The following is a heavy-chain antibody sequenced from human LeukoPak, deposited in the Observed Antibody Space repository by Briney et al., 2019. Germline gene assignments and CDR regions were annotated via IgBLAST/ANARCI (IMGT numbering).Heavy chain of an antibody. CDR2: INPSGGST. D-gene: IGHD3-3*01. CDR1: GYTFTSYY. Sequence: GASVKVSCKASGYTFTSYYMHWVRQAPGQGLEWMGIINPSGGSTSYAQKFQGRVTMTRDTSTSTVYMELSSLRSEGTAVYYCARVPVTYYDFWSGYFREPEYYFDYWGQGTLVTVSS. J-gene: IGHJ4*02. CDR3: ARVPVTYYDFWSGYFREPEYYFDY. V-gene: IGHV1-46*01.